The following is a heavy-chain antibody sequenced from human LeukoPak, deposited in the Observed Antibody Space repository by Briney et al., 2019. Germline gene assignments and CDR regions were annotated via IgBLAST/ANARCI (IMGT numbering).Heavy chain of an antibody. V-gene: IGHV3-11*01. CDR3: ARDSLTTATLGDAFDI. Sequence: AGGSLRLSCAASGFTFSDYYMAWIRQAPGKGLEWVSYISTSGTDRYYTGSVRGRFTISRDNAKDPLFLQMNSLRAEDTAVYYCARDSLTTATLGDAFDIWGQGTMVTVSS. CDR2: ISTSGTDR. CDR1: GFTFSDYY. J-gene: IGHJ3*02. D-gene: IGHD4-17*01.